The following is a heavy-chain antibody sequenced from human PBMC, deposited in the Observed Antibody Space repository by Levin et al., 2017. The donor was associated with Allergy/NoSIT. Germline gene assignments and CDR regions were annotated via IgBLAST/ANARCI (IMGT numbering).Heavy chain of an antibody. CDR2: ISTGSSYI. CDR1: GFTFSNYN. Sequence: GESLKISCAASGFTFSNYNMNWVRQAPGKGLEWVSSISTGSSYIYYADSMKGRFTIPRDNAQNSLYLQMNSLRAEDTAVYYCARDSRYCTSTSCYDPVDYWGQGTLVTVSS. CDR3: ARDSRYCTSTSCYDPVDY. J-gene: IGHJ4*02. D-gene: IGHD2-2*01. V-gene: IGHV3-21*01.